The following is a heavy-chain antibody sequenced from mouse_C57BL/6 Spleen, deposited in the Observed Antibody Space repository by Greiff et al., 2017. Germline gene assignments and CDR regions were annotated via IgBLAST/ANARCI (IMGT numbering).Heavy chain of an antibody. CDR1: GFTFSSYG. Sequence: EVQGVESGGDLVKPGGSLKLSCAASGFTFSSYGMSWVRQTPDKRLEWVTTISSGGSYTYYPDSVKGRFTISRDNAKNTLYLQMSSLKSEDTAMYYCARLYGYDGYYFDYGGQGTTLTVSS. CDR2: ISSGGSYT. CDR3: ARLYGYDGYYFDY. D-gene: IGHD2-2*01. V-gene: IGHV5-6*01. J-gene: IGHJ2*01.